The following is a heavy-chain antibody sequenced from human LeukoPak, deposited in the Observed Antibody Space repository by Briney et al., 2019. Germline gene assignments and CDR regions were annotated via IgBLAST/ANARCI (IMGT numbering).Heavy chain of an antibody. D-gene: IGHD4-17*01. CDR1: GYTLNELS. CDR3: ASTYGDYRRFFDY. V-gene: IGHV1-69*06. J-gene: IGHJ4*02. CDR2: IIPIFGTA. Sequence: SVKVSCKVSGYTLNELSMHWVRQAPGQGLEWMGGIIPIFGTANYAQKFQGRVTITADKSTSTAYMELSSLRSEDTAVCYCASTYGDYRRFFDYWGQGTLVTVSS.